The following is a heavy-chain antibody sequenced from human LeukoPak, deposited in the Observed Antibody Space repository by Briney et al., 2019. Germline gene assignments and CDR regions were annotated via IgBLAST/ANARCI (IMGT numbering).Heavy chain of an antibody. V-gene: IGHV4-34*01. CDR3: ARGRGYYDSSGSYYFDY. J-gene: IGHJ4*02. Sequence: SETLSLTCTVSGVSVRSYHWSWIRQPPGKGLEWIGEINHSGSTNYNPSLKSRVTISVDTSKNQFSLKLSSVTAADTAVYYCARGRGYYDSSGSYYFDYWGQGTLVTVSS. D-gene: IGHD3-22*01. CDR1: GVSVRSYH. CDR2: INHSGST.